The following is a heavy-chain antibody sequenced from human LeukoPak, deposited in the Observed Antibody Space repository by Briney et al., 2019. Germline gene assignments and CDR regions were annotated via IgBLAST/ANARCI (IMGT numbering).Heavy chain of an antibody. CDR2: INHSGST. Sequence: PSETLSLACAVYGGSFSGYYWSWIRQPPGKGLEWIGEINHSGSTNYNPSLKSRVTISVDTSKNQFSLKLSSVTAADTAVYYCARSAGGDYIDYWGQGTLVTVSS. J-gene: IGHJ4*02. CDR3: ARSAGGDYIDY. D-gene: IGHD6-13*01. CDR1: GGSFSGYY. V-gene: IGHV4-34*01.